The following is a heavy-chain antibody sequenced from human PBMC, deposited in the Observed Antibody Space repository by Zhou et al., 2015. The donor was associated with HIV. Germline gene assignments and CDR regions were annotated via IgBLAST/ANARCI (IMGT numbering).Heavy chain of an antibody. CDR2: IIPLFGKP. V-gene: IGHV1-69*01. Sequence: LVQSGTEVRKPGSSVNVSCKASGGTFNTYEVSWVRQAPGQGLVWMGGIIPLFGKPNYAQKFLGRVTITADQTTKTVYMDLRSLTSEDTAVYYCARDRGAARPDWRYFDLWGRGTLVTVSS. D-gene: IGHD6-6*01. CDR1: GGTFNTYE. J-gene: IGHJ2*01. CDR3: ARDRGAARPDWRYFDL.